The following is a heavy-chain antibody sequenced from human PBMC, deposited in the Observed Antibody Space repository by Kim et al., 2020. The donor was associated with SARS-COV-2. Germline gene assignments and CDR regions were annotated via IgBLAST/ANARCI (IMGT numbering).Heavy chain of an antibody. CDR3: ARQVETYYYGSGSYQSPSRFDP. J-gene: IGHJ5*02. V-gene: IGHV5-51*01. CDR1: GYSFTSYW. Sequence: GESLKISCKGSGYSFTSYWIGWVRQMPGKGLEWMGIIYPGDSDTRYSPSFQGQVTISADKSISTAYLQWSSLKASDTAMYYCARQVETYYYGSGSYQSPSRFDPWGQGTLVTVSS. D-gene: IGHD3-10*01. CDR2: IYPGDSDT.